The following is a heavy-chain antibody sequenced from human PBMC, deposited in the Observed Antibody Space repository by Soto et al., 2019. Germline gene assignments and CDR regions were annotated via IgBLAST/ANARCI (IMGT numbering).Heavy chain of an antibody. Sequence: SETLSLTCTVSGGSISSGGYYWSWLRQHPGKGLEWIGYIYYSGSTYYNPSLKSRVTISVDTSKNQFSLKLSSVTAADTAVYYCARSAYCSSTSCYKTKYYYYYGMDVWGQGTTVTVSS. J-gene: IGHJ6*02. CDR2: IYYSGST. V-gene: IGHV4-31*03. CDR1: GGSISSGGYY. D-gene: IGHD2-2*02. CDR3: ARSAYCSSTSCYKTKYYYYYGMDV.